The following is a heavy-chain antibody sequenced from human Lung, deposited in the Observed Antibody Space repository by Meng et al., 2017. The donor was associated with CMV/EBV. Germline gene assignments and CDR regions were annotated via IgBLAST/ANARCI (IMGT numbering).Heavy chain of an antibody. CDR3: ARGLGYGDYEMNYLDY. CDR2: ISGNHRHI. V-gene: IGHV3-21*01. CDR1: GFTFRVSS. D-gene: IGHD4-17*01. J-gene: IGHJ4*02. Sequence: GGSLRLSCAASGFTFRVSSMNWVRQAPGKGLEWVASISGNHRHIHYADSVKGRFTISRDNGKESLYLEMNSLRVEDTAVYYCARGLGYGDYEMNYLDYWGQGTLVTVSS.